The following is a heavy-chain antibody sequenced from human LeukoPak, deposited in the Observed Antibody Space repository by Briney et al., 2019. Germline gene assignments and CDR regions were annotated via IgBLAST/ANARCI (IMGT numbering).Heavy chain of an antibody. V-gene: IGHV4-4*07. CDR1: GGSINIYY. CDR2: IFTSGNT. J-gene: IGHJ6*03. D-gene: IGHD4-17*01. Sequence: SETLSLTCTASGGSINIYYWSWIRQPAGKGLEWIGCIFTSGNTNYNPSLKSRLTLSVDKSKNQFSLKLNSVTAADTAMYYCATSTVTSQNSYHYIDVWGKGTTVTVSS. CDR3: ATSTVTSQNSYHYIDV.